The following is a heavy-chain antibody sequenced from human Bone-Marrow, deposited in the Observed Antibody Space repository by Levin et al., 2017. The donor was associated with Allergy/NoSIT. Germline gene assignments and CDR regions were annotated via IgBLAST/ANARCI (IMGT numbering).Heavy chain of an antibody. Sequence: GGSLRLSCAASEFTFSIYAMHWVRQAPGKGPEWVAVISSDGSNTYHADSAKGRFTISRDNSKTTLYLHMNSLRGEDTAVYSCARDLLAVGGNSYYNDVFDIWGQGTKVLVSS. CDR1: EFTFSIYA. D-gene: IGHD2-21*01. CDR3: ARDLLAVGGNSYYNDVFDI. CDR2: ISSDGSNT. V-gene: IGHV3-30*04. J-gene: IGHJ3*02.